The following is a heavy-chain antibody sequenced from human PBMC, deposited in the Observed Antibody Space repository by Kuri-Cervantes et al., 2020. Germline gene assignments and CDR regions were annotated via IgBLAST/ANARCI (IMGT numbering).Heavy chain of an antibody. Sequence: SGPTLVKPTQTLTLTCTFSGFSLSTSGMCVSWIRQPPGKALEWLARIDWDDDKYYSTSLKTRLIISKDTSKNQVVLTMTNMDPVDTATYYCARGRLVELDAFDIWGQGTMVTVSS. D-gene: IGHD1-7*01. CDR2: IDWDDDK. CDR3: ARGRLVELDAFDI. J-gene: IGHJ3*02. CDR1: GFSLSTSGMC. V-gene: IGHV2-70*11.